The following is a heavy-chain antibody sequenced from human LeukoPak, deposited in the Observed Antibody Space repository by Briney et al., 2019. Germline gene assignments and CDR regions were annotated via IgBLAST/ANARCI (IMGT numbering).Heavy chain of an antibody. V-gene: IGHV1-18*01. CDR1: GYTFTSYI. Sequence: DSVKVSCKASGYTFTSYIISWVRQAPGQGLEWMGWINGYNGNTDCAQRVQGRVTMTTDTSTSTAYMELRSLRSDDTAVYYCARDRHIAAAVYYYYMDVWGKGTPVTVSS. CDR2: INGYNGNT. CDR3: ARDRHIAAAVYYYYMDV. J-gene: IGHJ6*03. D-gene: IGHD6-13*01.